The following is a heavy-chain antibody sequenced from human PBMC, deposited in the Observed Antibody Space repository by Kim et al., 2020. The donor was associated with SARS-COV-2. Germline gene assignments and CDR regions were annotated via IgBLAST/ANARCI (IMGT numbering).Heavy chain of an antibody. D-gene: IGHD2-2*01. V-gene: IGHV3-23*01. J-gene: IGHJ4*02. CDR1: GFTFSSYA. Sequence: GGSLRLSCAASGFTFSSYAMSWVRQAPGKGLEWVSAISGSGGSTYYADSVKGRFTISRDNSKNTLYLQMNSLRAEDTAVYYCAKDRVGKGYIVVVPAEIDYWGQGTLVTVSS. CDR2: ISGSGGST. CDR3: AKDRVGKGYIVVVPAEIDY.